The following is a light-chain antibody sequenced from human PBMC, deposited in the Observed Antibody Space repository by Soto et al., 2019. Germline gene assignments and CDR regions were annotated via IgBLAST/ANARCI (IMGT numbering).Light chain of an antibody. V-gene: IGKV3D-20*01. CDR1: RSVTSTY. J-gene: IGKJ3*01. Sequence: LWHSPRTPSLSPGETASPSCCAGRSVTSTYLAWYQQKPGLAPKLLIYDASNLDSGIPARFSGSGSGTDFTLTISSLEPEDSATYYCQQSYSGPLTFGHGTKVDIK. CDR3: QQSYSGPLT. CDR2: DAS.